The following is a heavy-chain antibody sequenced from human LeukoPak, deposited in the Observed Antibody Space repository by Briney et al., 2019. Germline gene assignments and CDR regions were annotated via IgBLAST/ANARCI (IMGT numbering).Heavy chain of an antibody. D-gene: IGHD3-22*01. CDR3: AGYDSSGYSIAY. V-gene: IGHV3-21*01. CDR2: ISSSSSYI. J-gene: IGHJ4*02. Sequence: GGSLRLSCAASGFTFSSYSMNWVRQAPGKGLEWVSSISSSSSYIYYADSVKGQFTISRDNAKNSLYLQMNSLRAEDTAVYYCAGYDSSGYSIAYWGQGTLVTVSS. CDR1: GFTFSSYS.